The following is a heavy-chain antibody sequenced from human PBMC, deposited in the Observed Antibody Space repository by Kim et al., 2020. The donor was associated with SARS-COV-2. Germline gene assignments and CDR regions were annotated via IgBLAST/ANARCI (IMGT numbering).Heavy chain of an antibody. D-gene: IGHD3-22*01. CDR3: ARWEADSSPPSAYFDL. CDR1: GFTFSDYY. J-gene: IGHJ2*01. Sequence: GGSLRLSCAASGFTFSDYYMSWIRQAPGTGLEWLSYISSSSSYTNYADSVKGRFTISRDNAKNSLYLQMNSLRAEDTAMYYCARWEADSSPPSAYFDLWGRGTLVTVSS. CDR2: ISSSSSYT. V-gene: IGHV3-11*03.